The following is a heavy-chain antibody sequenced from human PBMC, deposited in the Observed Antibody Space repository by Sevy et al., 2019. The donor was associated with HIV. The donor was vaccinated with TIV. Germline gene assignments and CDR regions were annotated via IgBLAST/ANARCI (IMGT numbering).Heavy chain of an antibody. Sequence: GGSLRLSCAASGFTFSSYSMNWVRQAPGKGLEWVSSISSSSSYIYYADSVKGRFTISRDNAKNSLYLQMNSLKTEDTAIYYCSTDPIIVLVVTDGKDVWGQGTTVTVSS. CDR1: GFTFSSYS. CDR3: STDPIIVLVVTDGKDV. D-gene: IGHD2-8*02. CDR2: ISSSSSYI. V-gene: IGHV3-21*03. J-gene: IGHJ6*02.